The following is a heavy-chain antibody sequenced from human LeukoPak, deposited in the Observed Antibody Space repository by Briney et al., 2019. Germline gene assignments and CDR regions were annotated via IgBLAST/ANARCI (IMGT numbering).Heavy chain of an antibody. V-gene: IGHV4-59*08. Sequence: PSETLSLTCTVSGGFISQEYWSWIRQPPGKGLEWIGYIYYSGSTNYNPSLKSRVTISVDTSKNQFSLKLSSVTAADTAVYYCARHGRRIAFDYWGQGTLVTVSS. CDR1: GGFISQEY. CDR3: ARHGRRIAFDY. CDR2: IYYSGST. D-gene: IGHD6-13*01. J-gene: IGHJ4*02.